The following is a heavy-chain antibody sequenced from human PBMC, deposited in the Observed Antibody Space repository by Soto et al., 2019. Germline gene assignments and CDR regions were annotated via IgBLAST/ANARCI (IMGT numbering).Heavy chain of an antibody. V-gene: IGHV3-30*18. J-gene: IGHJ4*02. CDR1: GFTFSSYG. CDR3: AKLPTTLDTAMVTRDY. CDR2: ISYDGSNK. Sequence: QVQLVESGGGVVQPGRSLRLSCAASGFTFSSYGMHWVRQAPGKGLEWVAVISYDGSNKYYADSVKGRFTISRDNSKNTLYLQMNSLRAEDTAVYYCAKLPTTLDTAMVTRDYWGQGTLVTVSS. D-gene: IGHD5-18*01.